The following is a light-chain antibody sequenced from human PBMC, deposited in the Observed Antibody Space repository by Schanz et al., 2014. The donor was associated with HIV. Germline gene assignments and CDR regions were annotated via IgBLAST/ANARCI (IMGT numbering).Light chain of an antibody. V-gene: IGLV2-8*01. CDR2: EVT. Sequence: QSALTQPPSASGSPGQSVTISCTGTSSDVGGYNFVSWFQQHPGKAPKLMIYEVTKRPSGVPARFSGSKSGNTASLTVSAVQPEDEADYYCTSYAGYGAPTLVVFGGGTKLTVL. CDR3: TSYAGYGAPTLVV. CDR1: SSDVGGYNF. J-gene: IGLJ3*02.